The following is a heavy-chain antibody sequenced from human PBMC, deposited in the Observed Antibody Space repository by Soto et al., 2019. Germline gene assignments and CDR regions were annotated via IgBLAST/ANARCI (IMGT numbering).Heavy chain of an antibody. CDR3: ARQSVLMLGGVMARPWFDP. Sequence: SETLSLTCTVSGGSVSSNSYSWGWVRQSPGKGLEWIGTIYSNDNTHYNPSLLSRVTISVDTSKNQFSLKLSSVTAADSAVYYCARQSVLMLGGVMARPWFDPWGQGTLVTVSS. V-gene: IGHV4-39*01. J-gene: IGHJ5*02. D-gene: IGHD3-16*01. CDR1: GGSVSSNSYS. CDR2: IYSNDNT.